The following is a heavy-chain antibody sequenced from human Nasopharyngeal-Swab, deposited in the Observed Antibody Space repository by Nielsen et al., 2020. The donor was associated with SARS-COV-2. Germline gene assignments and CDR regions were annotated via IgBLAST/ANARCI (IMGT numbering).Heavy chain of an antibody. CDR1: GFTFSSYA. V-gene: IGHV3-30-3*01. D-gene: IGHD4-17*01. J-gene: IGHJ6*02. CDR3: ARDRTVPTRRGDGMDV. Sequence: GGSLRLSCAASGFTFSSYAMHWVRQAPGKGLEWVAVISYDGSNKYYADSVKGRFTISRDNSKNTLYLQMNSLRAEDTAVYYCARDRTVPTRRGDGMDVWGQGTTITVSS. CDR2: ISYDGSNK.